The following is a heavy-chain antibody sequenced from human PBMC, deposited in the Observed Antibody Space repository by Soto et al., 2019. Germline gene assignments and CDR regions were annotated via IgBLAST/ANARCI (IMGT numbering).Heavy chain of an antibody. J-gene: IGHJ5*02. CDR3: ARAFRRGIPAAMPAGWFDP. CDR1: GGSISSGCYY. CDR2: IYYSGST. D-gene: IGHD2-2*01. Sequence: SETLSLTCPVSGGSISSGCYYWSWIRQHPGKGLEWIGYIYYSGSTYYNPSLKSRVTISVDTSKNQFSLKLSSVTAADTAVYYCARAFRRGIPAAMPAGWFDPWGQGTLVTVSS. V-gene: IGHV4-31*03.